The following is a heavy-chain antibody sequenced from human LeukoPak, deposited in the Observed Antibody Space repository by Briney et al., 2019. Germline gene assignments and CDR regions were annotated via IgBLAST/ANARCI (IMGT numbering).Heavy chain of an antibody. CDR1: GGSISNSYY. J-gene: IGHJ4*02. V-gene: IGHV4-39*07. D-gene: IGHD3-10*01. CDR2: IYYSGST. Sequence: SETLSLTCTVSGGSISNSYYWGWIRQPPGKGLEWIGNIYYSGSTYYSPSLKSRVTISVDTSKNQFSLKLSSVTAADTAVYYCARTPTMVPSVVSVFDYWGQGTLVTVSS. CDR3: ARTPTMVPSVVSVFDY.